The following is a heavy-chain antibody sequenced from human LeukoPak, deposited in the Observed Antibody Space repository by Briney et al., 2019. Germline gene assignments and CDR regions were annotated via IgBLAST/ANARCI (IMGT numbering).Heavy chain of an antibody. CDR1: GDTFTIFS. CDR3: ARDGAERPHYMDV. J-gene: IGHJ6*03. CDR2: ISAYNGNT. V-gene: IGHV1-18*01. D-gene: IGHD1-1*01. Sequence: ASLKVSCKASGDTFTIFSISWVRQALGQGLECMGWISAYNGNTNYAQKVEGRVTMTTDTSTTTAYMELRSVTSDDTAMYYCARDGAERPHYMDVWGKGTTVTVSS.